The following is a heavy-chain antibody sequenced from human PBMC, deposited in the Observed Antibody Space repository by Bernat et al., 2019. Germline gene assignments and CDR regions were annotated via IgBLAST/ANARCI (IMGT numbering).Heavy chain of an antibody. CDR3: AKVRGPYTYYGMDV. D-gene: IGHD1-20*01. V-gene: IGHV3-30*18. CDR1: GFTFSSYG. CDR2: ISYDGSNK. Sequence: QVQLVESGGGVVQPGRSLRLSCAASGFTFSSYGMHWVHQAPGKGLAWVAVISYDGSNKYYADSVKGRFTISRDNSKNTMYLQMNSLRAEDTAVYYFAKVRGPYTYYGMDVGGEGTTVTVSS. J-gene: IGHJ6*04.